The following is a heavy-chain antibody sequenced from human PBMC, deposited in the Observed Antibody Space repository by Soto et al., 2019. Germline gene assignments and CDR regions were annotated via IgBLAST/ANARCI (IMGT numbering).Heavy chain of an antibody. CDR1: GGTFSSYA. V-gene: IGHV1-69*13. CDR2: IIPIFGTA. J-gene: IGHJ6*02. Sequence: SVKVSCKASGGTFSSYAISWVRQAPGQGLEWMGGIIPIFGTANYAQKFQGRVTITADESTSTAYMELSSLRSEDTAVYYCARGPTYYDILTGTDYAMDVWGQGTTVTVSS. CDR3: ARGPTYYDILTGTDYAMDV. D-gene: IGHD3-9*01.